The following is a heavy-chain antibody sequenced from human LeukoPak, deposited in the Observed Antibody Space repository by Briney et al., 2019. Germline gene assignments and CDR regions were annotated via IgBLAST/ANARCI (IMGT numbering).Heavy chain of an antibody. Sequence: GGSLRLSCLASGFSFNGYTRNWVREAPGKGLEWVSTISPVSSYTWYAESVKGRFTISRDNPKNSLYLQMDSLRAEDTAVYYCVRDVSRRIGMDVWGQGTTVTVSS. D-gene: IGHD2/OR15-2a*01. J-gene: IGHJ6*02. CDR2: ISPVSSYT. V-gene: IGHV3-21*01. CDR1: GFSFNGYT. CDR3: VRDVSRRIGMDV.